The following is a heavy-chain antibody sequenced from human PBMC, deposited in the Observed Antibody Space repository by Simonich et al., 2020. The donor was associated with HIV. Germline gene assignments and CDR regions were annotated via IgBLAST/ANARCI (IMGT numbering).Heavy chain of an antibody. CDR1: GFTFSSYA. V-gene: IGHV3-23*01. CDR2: ISGSGGST. D-gene: IGHD2-21*02. J-gene: IGHJ4*02. CDR3: AKATYCGGDCSNSYYFDY. Sequence: EVQLLESGGGLVQPGGSLRLSCAASGFTFSSYAMSWVRQAPGKGLEWGSAISGSGGSTYYADSVKGRFTISRDNSKNTLYLQMNSLRAEDTAVYYCAKATYCGGDCSNSYYFDYWGQGTLVTVSS.